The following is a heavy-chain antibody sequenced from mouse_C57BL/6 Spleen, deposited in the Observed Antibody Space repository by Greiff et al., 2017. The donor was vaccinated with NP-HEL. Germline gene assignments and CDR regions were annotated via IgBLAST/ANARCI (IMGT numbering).Heavy chain of an antibody. J-gene: IGHJ4*01. Sequence: EVKLMESGGGLVKPGGSLKLSCAASGFTFSDYGMHWVRQAPEKGLEWVAYISSGSSTIYYADTVKGRFTIARDNAKNTLFLEMTSLRSEETAMYYCARHYGSAMDYWGQGTSVTVSS. CDR3: ARHYGSAMDY. D-gene: IGHD1-1*01. CDR2: ISSGSSTI. V-gene: IGHV5-17*01. CDR1: GFTFSDYG.